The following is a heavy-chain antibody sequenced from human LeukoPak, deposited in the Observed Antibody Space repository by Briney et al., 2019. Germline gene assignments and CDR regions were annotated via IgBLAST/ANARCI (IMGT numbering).Heavy chain of an antibody. CDR2: INPSGGST. J-gene: IGHJ4*02. V-gene: IGHV1-46*01. CDR3: ARVYGSGSPPDY. Sequence: ASVKVSCKASGYTFTSYYMHWVRQAPGQGLEWMGIINPSGGSTNYAQKFQGRVTMTRDTSISTAYMELSRLRSDDTAVYYCARVYGSGSPPDYWGQGTLVTVSS. CDR1: GYTFTSYY. D-gene: IGHD3-10*01.